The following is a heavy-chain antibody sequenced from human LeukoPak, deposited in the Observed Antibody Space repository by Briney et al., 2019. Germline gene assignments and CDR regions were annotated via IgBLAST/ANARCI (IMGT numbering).Heavy chain of an antibody. J-gene: IGHJ4*02. CDR3: ARDHVRQQLPDY. V-gene: IGHV4-4*07. D-gene: IGHD6-13*01. CDR2: IYTSGGT. CDR1: GGSISSYY. Sequence: NTSETLSLTCTVSGGSISSYYWSWIRQPAGKGLEWIGRIYTSGGTNYNPSLKSRVTMSVDTSKNQFSLKLSSVTAADTAVYYCARDHVRQQLPDYWGQGTLVTVSS.